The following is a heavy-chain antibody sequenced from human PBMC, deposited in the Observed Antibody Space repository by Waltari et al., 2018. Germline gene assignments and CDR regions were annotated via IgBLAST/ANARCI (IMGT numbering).Heavy chain of an antibody. Sequence: YYNPSLKSRATISVDTSNNQFSLKLRSVTAADTAVYYCAIVFYYDDNGYYVGAFDIWGQGTMVTVSS. V-gene: IGHV4-30-2*05. CDR3: AIVFYYDDNGYYVGAFDI. D-gene: IGHD3-22*01. J-gene: IGHJ3*02.